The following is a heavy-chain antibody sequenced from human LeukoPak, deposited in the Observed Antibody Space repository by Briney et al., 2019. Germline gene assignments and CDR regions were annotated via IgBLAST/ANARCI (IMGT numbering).Heavy chain of an antibody. Sequence: GGSLRLSCAASGFTFSSYAMSWVRQAPGKGLEWVSAISGSGGSTYYADSVKGRFTISRDNSKNSLYLQMNSLRVEDTAVFYCARRGATPAGYYYAMDVWGQGTTVTVSS. CDR1: GFTFSSYA. CDR2: ISGSGGST. CDR3: ARRGATPAGYYYAMDV. D-gene: IGHD1-26*01. V-gene: IGHV3-23*01. J-gene: IGHJ6*02.